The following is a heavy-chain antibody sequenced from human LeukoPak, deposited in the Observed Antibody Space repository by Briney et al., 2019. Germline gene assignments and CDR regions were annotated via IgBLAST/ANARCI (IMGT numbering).Heavy chain of an antibody. J-gene: IGHJ3*02. CDR3: ARQGCSSTSCYAFDI. V-gene: IGHV5-51*01. Sequence: GESLNISCKGSGYNFTSYLICWVRQLPVKGLEWMGMIYPGDSDTRYSPSFQGQVTISADKSISTAYLQCSSLKASDTAMYYCARQGCSSTSCYAFDIWGQGTMVTVSS. CDR2: IYPGDSDT. CDR1: GYNFTSYL. D-gene: IGHD2-2*01.